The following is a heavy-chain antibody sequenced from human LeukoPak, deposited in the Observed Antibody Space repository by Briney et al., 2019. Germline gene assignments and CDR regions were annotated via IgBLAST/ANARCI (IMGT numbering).Heavy chain of an antibody. V-gene: IGHV3-7*01. J-gene: IGHJ2*01. CDR1: GIAFSSLW. CDR3: AGGQGWHFDL. Sequence: GGSLRLSCAASGIAFSSLWMSWFRQAPGKGLEWVADIKHDGTEEHYVASVKGRFTISRDNAKLYLQMNSLRAEDTAMYYCAGGQGWHFDLWGRGTLITVSS. CDR2: IKHDGTEE. D-gene: IGHD2-15*01.